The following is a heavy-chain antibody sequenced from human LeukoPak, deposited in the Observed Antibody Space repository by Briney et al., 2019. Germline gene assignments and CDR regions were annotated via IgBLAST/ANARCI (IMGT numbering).Heavy chain of an antibody. Sequence: SETLSLTCTVSGGSISSGSCYWSWIRQPAGKGLEWIGRIYTSGSTNYNPSLKSRVTISVDTSKNQFSLKVSSVTAADTAVYYCARAGMAIETAGTIHNWFDPWGQGTQVTVSS. J-gene: IGHJ5*02. CDR1: GGSISSGSCY. V-gene: IGHV4-61*02. CDR2: IYTSGST. CDR3: ARAGMAIETAGTIHNWFDP. D-gene: IGHD6-13*01.